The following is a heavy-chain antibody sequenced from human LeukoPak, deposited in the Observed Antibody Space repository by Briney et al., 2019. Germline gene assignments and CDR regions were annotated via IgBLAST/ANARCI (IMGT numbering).Heavy chain of an antibody. J-gene: IGHJ4*02. CDR2: IYYSGYT. V-gene: IGHV4-39*01. CDR3: ATHYYDSSGYYPWYFDY. CDR1: GGSISSSSYY. Sequence: SETLSLTCTVSGGSISSSSYYWGWIRQPPGKGLEWIGSIYYSGYTYYNPSLKSRVTISVDTSKHQFSLKLSSVTAAGTAVYYCATHYYDSSGYYPWYFDYWGQGTLVTVSS. D-gene: IGHD3-22*01.